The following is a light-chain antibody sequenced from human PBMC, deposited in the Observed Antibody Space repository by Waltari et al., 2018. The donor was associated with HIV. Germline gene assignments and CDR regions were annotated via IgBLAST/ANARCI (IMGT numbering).Light chain of an antibody. CDR3: QQYYSSPYT. V-gene: IGKV4-1*01. CDR2: WAS. J-gene: IGKJ2*01. CDR1: QSVLYRSNNKNH. Sequence: DIVMTQSPDSLAVSLGERVTINCKSSQSVLYRSNNKNHLAWYQQKPGQPPKLLIYWASTRESGVPDRFSGSGSGTDFTLTISSLQAEDVAVYYCQQYYSSPYTFGQGAKLDIK.